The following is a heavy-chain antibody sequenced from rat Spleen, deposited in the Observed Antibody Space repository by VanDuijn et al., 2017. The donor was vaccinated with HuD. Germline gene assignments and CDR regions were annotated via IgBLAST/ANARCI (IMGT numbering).Heavy chain of an antibody. CDR2: ISSDGGRN. CDR3: GRHGYNSDVDY. V-gene: IGHV5-17*01. CDR1: GFTFSDYA. D-gene: IGHD1-9*01. Sequence: EVQLVESGGGLVQPGRSLKLSCAASGFTFSDYAMAWVRQAPKKGLEWVATISSDGGRNFYRDSVKGRFTISRDNAKSSLYLQMDSLRSGDTATCYCGRHGYNSDVDYWGEGVMVTVSS. J-gene: IGHJ2*01.